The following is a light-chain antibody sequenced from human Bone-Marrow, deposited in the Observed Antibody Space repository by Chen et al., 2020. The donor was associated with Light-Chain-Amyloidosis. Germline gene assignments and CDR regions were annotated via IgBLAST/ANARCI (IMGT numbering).Light chain of an antibody. J-gene: IGLJ1*01. CDR2: EFT. V-gene: IGLV2-14*01. CDR3: SSYTITNTLV. CDR1: NSDVGGDNH. Sequence: QSALSQPASLSGSPGQSITITCTGTNSDVGGDNHVSWYQQHPDKAPKLMIYEFTNRPSWVPDRFSGSKSDNTASLTISGLETEDEADYFCSSYTITNTLVFGSGTRVTVL.